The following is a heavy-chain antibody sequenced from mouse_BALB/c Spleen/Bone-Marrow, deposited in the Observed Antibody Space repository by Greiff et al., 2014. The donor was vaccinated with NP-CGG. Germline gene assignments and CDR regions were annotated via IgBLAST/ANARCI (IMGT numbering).Heavy chain of an antibody. J-gene: IGHJ2*01. CDR2: MSSSGST. CDR3: ARDYYGSSYFDY. Sequence: EVQLQQSGPGLVKPSQSLSLTCTVTGYSITSDYAWNWIRQFPGNKLEWMGYMSSSGSTSYRPSLKSQISITRDTSKNQFFLQLNSVTAEDTGTYYCARDYYGSSYFDYWGQGTTLTVSS. D-gene: IGHD1-1*01. CDR1: GYSITSDYA. V-gene: IGHV3-2*02.